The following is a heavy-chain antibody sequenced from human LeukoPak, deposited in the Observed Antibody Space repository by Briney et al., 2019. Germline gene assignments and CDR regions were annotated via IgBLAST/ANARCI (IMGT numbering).Heavy chain of an antibody. D-gene: IGHD1-1*01. Sequence: TGGSLRLSCAASGFTFSSYSMNWVRQAPGKGLEWVSTVNPSGDSTYYADSVKGRFTISRDNSKNTVYLQMDSLRAEDTAVYYCAKDRAGTPWADWGQGTLVTVSS. CDR1: GFTFSSYS. CDR2: VNPSGDST. J-gene: IGHJ4*02. V-gene: IGHV3-23*01. CDR3: AKDRAGTPWAD.